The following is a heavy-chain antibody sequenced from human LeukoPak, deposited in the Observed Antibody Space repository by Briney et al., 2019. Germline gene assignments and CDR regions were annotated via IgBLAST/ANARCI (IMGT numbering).Heavy chain of an antibody. J-gene: IGHJ6*02. CDR3: ARRAGRGVINGIYYGMDV. CDR1: GDSISSYY. D-gene: IGHD3-10*01. V-gene: IGHV4-59*08. CDR2: ISYGGNT. Sequence: SETLSLTCTVAGDSISSYYWSWIRQSPGKGLEWVGQISYGGNTKYNPSLRGRVTISADTSKFSLKLSSVTAADTAVYYCARRAGRGVINGIYYGMDVWGQGTTVTVSS.